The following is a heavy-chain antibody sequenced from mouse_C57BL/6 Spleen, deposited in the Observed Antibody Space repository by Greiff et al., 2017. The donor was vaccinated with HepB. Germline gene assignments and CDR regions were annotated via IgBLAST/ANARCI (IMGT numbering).Heavy chain of an antibody. CDR3: ARHIYDYDAVFDY. CDR2: IDPNSGGT. V-gene: IGHV1-72*01. J-gene: IGHJ2*01. D-gene: IGHD2-4*01. Sequence: QVHVKQPGAELVKPGASVKLSCKASGYTFTSYWMHWVKQRPGRGLEWIGRIDPNSGGTKYNEKFKSKATLTVDKPSSTAYMQLSSLTSEDSAVYDCARHIYDYDAVFDYWGQGTTLTVSS. CDR1: GYTFTSYW.